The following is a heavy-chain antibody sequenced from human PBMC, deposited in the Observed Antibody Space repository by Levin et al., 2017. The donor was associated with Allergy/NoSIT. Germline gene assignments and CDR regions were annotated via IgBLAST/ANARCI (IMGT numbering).Heavy chain of an antibody. CDR1: GGSLSSGTYY. CDR2: IDYHGGT. V-gene: IGHV4-61*01. Sequence: SETLSLTCSVSGGSLSSGTYYWSWIRQPPGKGLEWIAYIDYHGGTKYNPSLKGRVTTSADTSKNEFSLKLTSVTAADTAVYYCARNRIIVSGGKDYYYGMDVWGQGTTVTVSS. J-gene: IGHJ6*02. D-gene: IGHD5/OR15-5a*01. CDR3: ARNRIIVSGGKDYYYGMDV.